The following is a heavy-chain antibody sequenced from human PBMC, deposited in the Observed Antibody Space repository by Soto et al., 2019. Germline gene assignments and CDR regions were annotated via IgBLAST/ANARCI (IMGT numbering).Heavy chain of an antibody. CDR1: GGSFSGYY. J-gene: IGHJ5*01. V-gene: IGHV4-34*01. CDR2: INHSGST. CDR3: ARDYRRYDFWSGQYNRLDS. D-gene: IGHD3-3*01. Sequence: PSETLSLTCAVYGGSFSGYYWSWIRQPPGKGLEWIGEINHSGSTNYNPSLKSRVTISVDTSKNQFSLKLSSVTAADTAVYYCARDYRRYDFWSGQYNRLDSCGQGTLVTVSS.